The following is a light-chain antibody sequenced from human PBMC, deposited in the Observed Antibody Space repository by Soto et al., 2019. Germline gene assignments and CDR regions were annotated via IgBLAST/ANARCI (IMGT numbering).Light chain of an antibody. Sequence: QSPSALSASVGDRVTITCRASQSITNYLNWYQHKPGQAPNLLIYAASTLQAGVPSRFRGSGSGTDFTLTISSLQPEDFATYFCQQSNSSPPTFGGGTKVDIK. CDR2: AAS. CDR3: QQSNSSPPT. J-gene: IGKJ4*01. CDR1: QSITNY. V-gene: IGKV1-39*01.